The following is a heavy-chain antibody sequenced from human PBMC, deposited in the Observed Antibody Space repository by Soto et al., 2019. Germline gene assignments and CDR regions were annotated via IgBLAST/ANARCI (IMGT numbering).Heavy chain of an antibody. Sequence: GASVKVSCKASGGTFSSYAISWVRQAPGQGLEWMGGIIPIFGTANYAQKFQGRVTITADKSTSTAYMELSSLRSEDTAVYYCARSIQLRPGERAAAGRYYGMDVWGQGTTVTVSS. J-gene: IGHJ6*02. CDR2: IIPIFGTA. V-gene: IGHV1-69*06. CDR3: ARSIQLRPGERAAAGRYYGMDV. D-gene: IGHD6-13*01. CDR1: GGTFSSYA.